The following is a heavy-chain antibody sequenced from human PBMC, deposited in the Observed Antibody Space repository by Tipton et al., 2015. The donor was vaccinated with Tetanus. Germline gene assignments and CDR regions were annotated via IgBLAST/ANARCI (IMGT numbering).Heavy chain of an antibody. CDR2: ISSTSYYL. D-gene: IGHD6-25*01. J-gene: IGHJ4*02. V-gene: IGHV3-21*01. CDR1: GFTFSTYT. CDR3: AREGLVLGPAKLSYFDS. Sequence: GSLRLSCAASGFTFSTYTINWVRQAPGKGLEWVSSISSTSYYLYYADSVKGRFTLSRDNAKNSLYLQMNSLRAEDTAVYYCAREGLVLGPAKLSYFDSWGQGTRVIVSS.